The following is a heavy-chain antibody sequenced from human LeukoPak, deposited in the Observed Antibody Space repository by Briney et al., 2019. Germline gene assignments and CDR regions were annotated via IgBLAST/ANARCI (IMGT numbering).Heavy chain of an antibody. Sequence: GGSLRLSCAASGFTFSSYYMNWVRQAPGKVLEWVSSITTSSSYIYYADSVKGRFTISRDNAKNSLYLQMNSLRAEDTAVYYCARDLGGYSYGSHLDYWGQGTLVNVSS. V-gene: IGHV3-21*01. D-gene: IGHD5-18*01. CDR2: ITTSSSYI. CDR3: ARDLGGYSYGSHLDY. J-gene: IGHJ4*02. CDR1: GFTFSSYY.